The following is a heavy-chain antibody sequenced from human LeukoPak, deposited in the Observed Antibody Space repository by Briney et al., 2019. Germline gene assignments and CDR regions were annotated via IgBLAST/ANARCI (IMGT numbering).Heavy chain of an antibody. V-gene: IGHV3-74*01. J-gene: IGHJ6*02. Sequence: GGSLRLSCATSGFNFDRYTIHWVRQAPGKGLVWVSLINNDGSTNYADSVKGRFTISRDNAKSTVFLQMNSLRPEDTAVYYCATDRGVAGDVWGQGTTVTVSS. D-gene: IGHD3-10*01. CDR1: GFNFDRYT. CDR3: ATDRGVAGDV. CDR2: INNDGST.